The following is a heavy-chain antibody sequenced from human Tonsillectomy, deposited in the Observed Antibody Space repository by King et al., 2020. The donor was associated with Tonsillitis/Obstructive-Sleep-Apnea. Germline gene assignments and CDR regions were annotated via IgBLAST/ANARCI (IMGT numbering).Heavy chain of an antibody. V-gene: IGHV3-21*01. CDR1: GFTFSTYS. J-gene: IGHJ3*02. Sequence: VQLVESGGGLVKPGGSLRLSCAASGFTFSTYSMSWVRQAPGKGLEWVSSISTSRSYIYYGDSVKGRFTISRDNANNSLYLQMNSLRAEDTAVYYCARDSDDAFDIWGQGTMVTVSS. CDR2: ISTSRSYI. CDR3: ARDSDDAFDI.